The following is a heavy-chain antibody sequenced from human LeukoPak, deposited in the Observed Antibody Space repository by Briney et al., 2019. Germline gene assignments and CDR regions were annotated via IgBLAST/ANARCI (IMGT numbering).Heavy chain of an antibody. J-gene: IGHJ4*02. CDR1: GYTFTSYG. Sequence: GASVKVSCKASGYTFTSYGISWVRQAPGQGLEWMGWISPYNGNTNYAQKLQGRVTMTADTSTNTAYMDLRSLSSDNTAVYYCARDGSSSWYAYWGQGTLVTVSS. D-gene: IGHD6-13*01. CDR2: ISPYNGNT. CDR3: ARDGSSSWYAY. V-gene: IGHV1-18*01.